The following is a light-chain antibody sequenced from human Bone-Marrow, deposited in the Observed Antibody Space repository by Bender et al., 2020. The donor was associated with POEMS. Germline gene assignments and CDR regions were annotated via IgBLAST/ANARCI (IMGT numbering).Light chain of an antibody. CDR1: SSDVGTYNL. Sequence: QSALTQTASVSGSPGQSITISCSGISSDVGTYNLVSWYQQHPDKAPKLLIYKGTKRPSGISTRFSGSKSGNMATLTISGLQADDEADYYCCSYAGSSVVFVGGTKVTVL. J-gene: IGLJ2*01. V-gene: IGLV2-23*01. CDR2: KGT. CDR3: CSYAGSSVV.